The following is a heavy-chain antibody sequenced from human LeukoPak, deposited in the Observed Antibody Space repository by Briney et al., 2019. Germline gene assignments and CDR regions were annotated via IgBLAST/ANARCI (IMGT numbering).Heavy chain of an antibody. CDR1: GFTFSSYA. Sequence: GGSLRLSCAASGFTFSSYAMNWVRQAPGKGLEWVSAISGSGGSTYYADSVKGRFTISRDNSKNTLYLQMNSLRAEDTAVYYCAKGDGDYEDAFDIWGQGTMVTVSS. CDR3: AKGDGDYEDAFDI. CDR2: ISGSGGST. V-gene: IGHV3-23*01. J-gene: IGHJ3*02. D-gene: IGHD4-17*01.